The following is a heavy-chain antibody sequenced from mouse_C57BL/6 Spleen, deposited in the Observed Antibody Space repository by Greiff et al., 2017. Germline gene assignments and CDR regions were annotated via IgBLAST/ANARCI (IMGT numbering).Heavy chain of an antibody. Sequence: EVKLMESGGGLVQPGGSLKLSCAASGFTFSDYGMAWVRQAPRKGPEWVAFISNLAYSIYYADTVTGRFTISRENAKNTLYLEMSSLRSEDTAMYYCARQGTSYTTVENYAMDYWGQGTSVTVSS. D-gene: IGHD1-1*01. CDR3: ARQGTSYTTVENYAMDY. CDR1: GFTFSDYG. V-gene: IGHV5-15*01. J-gene: IGHJ4*01. CDR2: ISNLAYSI.